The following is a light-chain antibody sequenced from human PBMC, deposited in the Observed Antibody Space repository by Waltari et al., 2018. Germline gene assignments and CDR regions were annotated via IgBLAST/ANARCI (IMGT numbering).Light chain of an antibody. V-gene: IGKV4-1*01. CDR1: QSVLSRSNNKNY. CDR3: QQCYTFPYT. CDR2: WSS. J-gene: IGKJ2*01. Sequence: DIVLTQSPDSLPVSLRERATINCTSSQSVLSRSNNKNYLAWYQQKPGQPPKLLITWSSTRESGVPDRFSGSGSGTDFTLTISSLQAEDVAVYFCQQCYTFPYTFGQGTKLEIK.